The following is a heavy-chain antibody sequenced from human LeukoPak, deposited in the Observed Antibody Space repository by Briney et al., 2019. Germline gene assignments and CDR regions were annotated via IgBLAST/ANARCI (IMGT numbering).Heavy chain of an antibody. CDR1: GGSISSSSYY. Sequence: PSETLSLTCTVSGGSISSSSYYWGWIRQPPGKGLEWIGSIYYSGSTYYNPSLKSRVTISVDTSKNQFSLKLSSVTAADTAVYYCARDRLVNWFDPWGQGTLVTVSS. D-gene: IGHD6-19*01. V-gene: IGHV4-39*07. J-gene: IGHJ5*02. CDR3: ARDRLVNWFDP. CDR2: IYYSGST.